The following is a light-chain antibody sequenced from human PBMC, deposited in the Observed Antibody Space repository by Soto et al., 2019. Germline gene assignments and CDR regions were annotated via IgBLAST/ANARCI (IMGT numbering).Light chain of an antibody. CDR2: KAS. Sequence: DIQMTQSPSTLSGSVGDRVTITCRASQTISSWLAWYQQKPGKAPKLLIYKASTLKSGVPSRFSGGGSGTEFTLTISSLQPAEFATYYCQHYNSYSEACGQGTKVERK. J-gene: IGKJ1*01. CDR1: QTISSW. CDR3: QHYNSYSEA. V-gene: IGKV1-5*03.